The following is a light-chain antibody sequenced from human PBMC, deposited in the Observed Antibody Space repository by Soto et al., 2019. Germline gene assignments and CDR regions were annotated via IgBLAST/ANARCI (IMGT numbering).Light chain of an antibody. V-gene: IGKV4-1*01. CDR1: QSVLYSSNNKNY. CDR2: WAS. J-gene: IGKJ1*01. CDR3: QQYYRTPQT. Sequence: DIVMTQSPDSLAVSLGERATINCKSSQSVLYSSNNKNYLAWYQQKPGQPPKLLIYWASIRESGVPDRFSGSGSGTDSTLTISSLQAEDVAVYYCQQYYRTPQTFGQGTKVEIK.